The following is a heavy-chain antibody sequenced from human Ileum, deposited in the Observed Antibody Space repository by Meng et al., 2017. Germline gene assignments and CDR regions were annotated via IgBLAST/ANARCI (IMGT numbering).Heavy chain of an antibody. V-gene: IGHV4-30-4*01. J-gene: IGHJ4*02. CDR2: IYSSGRT. CDR1: GDSINRGDHY. Sequence: VQLQASGAGLGKPSQSQSLTSAVSGDSINRGDHYWTWIRQPPGKGPEWMGYIYSSGRTYYTPSLKGRLTISADTSQSTFSLKLNSVTATDTAVYFCAKATYLGSGYYFDYWGQGALVTVSS. CDR3: AKATYLGSGYYFDY. D-gene: IGHD3-10*01.